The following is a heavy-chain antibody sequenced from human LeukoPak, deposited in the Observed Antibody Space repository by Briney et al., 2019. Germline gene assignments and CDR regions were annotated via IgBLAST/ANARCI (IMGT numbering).Heavy chain of an antibody. CDR1: GFTFSSYE. CDR3: ARVFVVRGGDY. CDR2: ISSSGSTI. Sequence: GGSLRLSCAASGFTFSSYEMNWVRQAPGKGLEWVSYISSSGSTIYYADSVKGRFIISRDNAKNSLYLQMNSLRAEDTAVYYCARVFVVRGGDYWDQGTLVTVSS. V-gene: IGHV3-48*03. D-gene: IGHD3-10*01. J-gene: IGHJ4*02.